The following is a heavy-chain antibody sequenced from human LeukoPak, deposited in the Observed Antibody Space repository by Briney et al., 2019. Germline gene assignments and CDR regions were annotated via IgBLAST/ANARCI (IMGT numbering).Heavy chain of an antibody. D-gene: IGHD6-19*01. J-gene: IGHJ4*02. V-gene: IGHV4-39*07. CDR3: ARDLRIAVAGTRDYFDY. Sequence: PSETLSLTCTVSGGSISSSSYYWGWIRQPPGKGLEWIGSIYYSGSTYYNPSLKSRVTISVDTSQNQFSLKLSSVPAADTAVYYCARDLRIAVAGTRDYFDYWGQGTLVTVSS. CDR2: IYYSGST. CDR1: GGSISSSSYY.